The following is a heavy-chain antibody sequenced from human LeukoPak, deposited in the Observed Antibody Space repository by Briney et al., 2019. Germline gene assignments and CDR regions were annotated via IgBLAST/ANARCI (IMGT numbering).Heavy chain of an antibody. D-gene: IGHD5-24*01. Sequence: GGSLRLSCAASDFTFSGSTMHWVRQASGKGLEWVCRIRTKDNSYATAYAASVKGRFTISRDDSKNTAYLQMNSLKTEDTAVYYCTDIDRDMYTIDVWGQGTLVTVSS. J-gene: IGHJ4*02. CDR3: TDIDRDMYTIDV. V-gene: IGHV3-73*01. CDR2: IRTKDNSYAT. CDR1: DFTFSGST.